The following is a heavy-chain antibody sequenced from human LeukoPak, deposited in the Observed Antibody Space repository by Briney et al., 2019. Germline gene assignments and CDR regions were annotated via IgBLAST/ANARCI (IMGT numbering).Heavy chain of an antibody. CDR3: ATETGYSSSWYGGFFDY. V-gene: IGHV3-7*01. CDR2: IKQDGSEK. D-gene: IGHD6-13*01. Sequence: PGGSLRLSCAASGFTFSSYWMSWVRQAPGKGLEWVANIKQDGSEKYYVDSVKGRFTISRDNAKNSLYLQMNSLRAEDTAVYYCATETGYSSSWYGGFFDYWGQRTLVTVSS. CDR1: GFTFSSYW. J-gene: IGHJ4*02.